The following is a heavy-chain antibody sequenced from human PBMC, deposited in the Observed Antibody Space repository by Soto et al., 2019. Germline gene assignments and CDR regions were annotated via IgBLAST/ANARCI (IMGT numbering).Heavy chain of an antibody. CDR2: IAYDGTIK. V-gene: IGHV3-30-3*01. CDR1: GFTFSANA. J-gene: IGHJ4*02. CDR3: ARDKIKGAPDYLDS. Sequence: QEQLVESGGDVVQPGRSLTLSCAASGFTFSANAMHWVRQAPGKGLEWVAVIAYDGTIKIYRDSVKGRFPISRDDSKSTLYLQMNSLRPEDTAVYYCARDKIKGAPDYLDSWGQGTLVTVSS. D-gene: IGHD1-26*01.